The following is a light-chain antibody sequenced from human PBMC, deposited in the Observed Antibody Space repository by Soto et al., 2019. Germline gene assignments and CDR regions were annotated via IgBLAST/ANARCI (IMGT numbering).Light chain of an antibody. CDR2: AAS. V-gene: IGKV1-27*01. CDR1: HDINNF. Sequence: EIRLTQSPSSLSASVGDRVTIACRASHDINNFLAWSQQKPGKVPELLMYAASNLKSGVPSLFSGSGSATDYTITIDGLDPKGFAAYFCQDYNSVPYTFGQETKLESK. J-gene: IGKJ2*01. CDR3: QDYNSVPYT.